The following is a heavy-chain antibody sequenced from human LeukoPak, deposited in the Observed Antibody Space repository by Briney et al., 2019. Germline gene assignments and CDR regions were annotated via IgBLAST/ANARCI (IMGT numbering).Heavy chain of an antibody. CDR1: GFTFSSYE. Sequence: GGSLSLSCAASGFTFSSYEMNWVRQAPGKGLEWVSKISSSGSAIYYADSVKGRFTISRDNAKSTLYLRMNSLRAEDTAVYYFARGGSLGYWGQGTLVTVSS. CDR3: ARGGSLGY. CDR2: ISSSGSAI. V-gene: IGHV3-48*03. J-gene: IGHJ4*02. D-gene: IGHD6-19*01.